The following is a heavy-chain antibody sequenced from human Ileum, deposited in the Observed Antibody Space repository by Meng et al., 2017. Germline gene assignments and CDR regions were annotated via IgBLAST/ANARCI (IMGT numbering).Heavy chain of an antibody. V-gene: IGHV3-64*01. D-gene: IGHD3-22*01. J-gene: IGHJ4*02. CDR1: GFTFSSYA. CDR2: ISSNGGST. CDR3: ARRSGYYFFDY. Sequence: GGSLRLSCAASGFTFSSYAMHWVRQAPGKGLEYVSAISSNGGSTYYANSVKGRFTISRDNSKNTLYLQMGSLRAEDMAMYYCARRSGYYFFDYWGQGTLVTVSS.